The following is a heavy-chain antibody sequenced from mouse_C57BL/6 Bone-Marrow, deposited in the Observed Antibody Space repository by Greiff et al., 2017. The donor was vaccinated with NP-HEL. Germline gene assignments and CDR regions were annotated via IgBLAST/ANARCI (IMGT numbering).Heavy chain of an antibody. CDR3: ARLGFFYVGYWFAY. Sequence: VQLQESGAELMKPGASVKLSCKATGYTFTGYWIEWVKQRPGNGLEWIGEILPGSGCTNYTEKFKGKATITADTSSNTAYMQLSSLTTEDSAIYYCARLGFFYVGYWFAYWGQGTLVTVSA. CDR1: GYTFTGYW. D-gene: IGHD2-3*01. V-gene: IGHV1-9*01. CDR2: ILPGSGCT. J-gene: IGHJ3*01.